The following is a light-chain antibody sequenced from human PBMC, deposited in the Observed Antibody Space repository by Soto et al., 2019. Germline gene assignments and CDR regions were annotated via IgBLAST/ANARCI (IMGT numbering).Light chain of an antibody. CDR2: DAF. Sequence: ETVLTQSPATLSLSPGERATLSCRASQNIDIYLAWYQHRPGQAPRLLIYDAFNRATGIPARFSGSGSGTDFTLTISSLEPEDFAIYYCQPRKYWPPLTFGGGTRVEIK. CDR1: QNIDIY. CDR3: QPRKYWPPLT. V-gene: IGKV3-11*01. J-gene: IGKJ4*01.